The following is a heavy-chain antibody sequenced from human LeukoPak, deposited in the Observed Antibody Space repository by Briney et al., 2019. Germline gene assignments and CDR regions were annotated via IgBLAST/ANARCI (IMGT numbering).Heavy chain of an antibody. V-gene: IGHV4-59*08. J-gene: IGHJ5*02. CDR3: GRGIITMVRGAKNWFDP. CDR1: GGSISSYY. Sequence: SETLSLTCTVSGGSISSYYWSWIRQPPGKGLEWIGYIYYSWSTNYNPSLKSRVTISVDTSKNQFSLKLSSVTAADTAVYYCGRGIITMVRGAKNWFDPWGQGTLVTVSS. D-gene: IGHD3-10*01. CDR2: IYYSWST.